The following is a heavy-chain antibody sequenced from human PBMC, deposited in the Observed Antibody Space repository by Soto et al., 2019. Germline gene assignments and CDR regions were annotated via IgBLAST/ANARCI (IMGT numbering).Heavy chain of an antibody. D-gene: IGHD4-17*01. Sequence: SETLSLTCAVYGGSFSGYYWGWIRQPPGKGLEWIGEINHSGSTNYNPSLKSRVTISVDTSKNQFSLKLSSVTAADTAVYYCARGRTYGGCQVYYYYYGMDVWGQGTTVTVSS. CDR1: GGSFSGYY. CDR2: INHSGST. CDR3: ARGRTYGGCQVYYYYYGMDV. J-gene: IGHJ6*02. V-gene: IGHV4-34*01.